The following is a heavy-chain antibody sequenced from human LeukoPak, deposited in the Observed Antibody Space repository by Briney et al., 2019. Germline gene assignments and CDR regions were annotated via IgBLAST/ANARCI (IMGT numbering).Heavy chain of an antibody. D-gene: IGHD3-10*01. J-gene: IGHJ6*03. CDR2: IYSGGST. V-gene: IGHV3-53*01. CDR1: GFTVSSNY. CDR3: ASGSGSYRTPYYCMDV. Sequence: PGGSLRLSCAASGFTVSSNYMSWVRQAPGKGLEWVSVIYSGGSTYYADSVKGRFTISRANSKNTLYLQMNSLRAEDTAVYYCASGSGSYRTPYYCMDVWGTGTTVTVSS.